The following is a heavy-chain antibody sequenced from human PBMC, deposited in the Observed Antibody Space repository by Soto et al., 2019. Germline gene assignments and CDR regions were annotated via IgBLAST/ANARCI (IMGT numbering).Heavy chain of an antibody. Sequence: QVQLQESGPGLVKPSETLSLTCAVSGGSISSEHWWSWVRQPPGKGLEWLGEIYHGGSTNYTPSLKSRVTISIDKSDNQFSLKLRSVTAADTAVYYCARNPFDYWGQGTLVTFSS. CDR3: ARNPFDY. V-gene: IGHV4-4*02. CDR1: GGSISSEHW. CDR2: IYHGGST. J-gene: IGHJ4*02.